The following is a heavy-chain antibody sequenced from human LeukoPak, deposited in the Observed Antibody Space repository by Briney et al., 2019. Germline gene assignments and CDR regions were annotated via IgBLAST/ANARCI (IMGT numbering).Heavy chain of an antibody. CDR2: ISVRGGNT. D-gene: IGHD6-6*01. J-gene: IGHJ4*02. V-gene: IGHV3-23*01. CDR3: ARHRSSWLIDY. CDR1: GFTFNSYA. Sequence: GGSLRLSCAASGFTFNSYAMSWVRQAPWERLQWVSGISVRGGNTYYADSVRGRFTISRDNSKNTLYLQMNSLRAEDTAVYYCARHRSSWLIDYWGQGTLVTVSS.